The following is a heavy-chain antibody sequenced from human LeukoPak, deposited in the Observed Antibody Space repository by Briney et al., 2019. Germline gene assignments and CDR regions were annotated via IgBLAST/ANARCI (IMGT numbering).Heavy chain of an antibody. Sequence: GGSLRFSCAASGFTFSNYAMSWVRQAPGKGLEWVSGITARADSTYCADSVKGRVTISRDNSKNTLFLQLNSLRAEDAAVYYCAKTYMWSIDAFHIWGQGTMVTVSS. CDR1: GFTFSNYA. V-gene: IGHV3-23*01. D-gene: IGHD2-8*02. CDR3: AKTYMWSIDAFHI. J-gene: IGHJ3*02. CDR2: ITARADST.